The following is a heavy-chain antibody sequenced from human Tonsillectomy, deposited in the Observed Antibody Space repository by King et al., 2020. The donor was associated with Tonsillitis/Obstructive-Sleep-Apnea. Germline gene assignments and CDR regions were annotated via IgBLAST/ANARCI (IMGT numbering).Heavy chain of an antibody. Sequence: ITLKESGPTLVKPTQTLTLTCTFSGFSLSTSGVGVGWIRQPPGKALEWLALIYWDDDKHYSPSLKSRLTITKDASKNQVVLTLTNMDPVDTATYYCANNGGPCSGGSCYSVSYFDPWGQGTLVTVSS. D-gene: IGHD2-15*01. CDR3: ANNGGPCSGGSCYSVSYFDP. CDR2: IYWDDDK. CDR1: GFSLSTSGVG. J-gene: IGHJ5*02. V-gene: IGHV2-5*02.